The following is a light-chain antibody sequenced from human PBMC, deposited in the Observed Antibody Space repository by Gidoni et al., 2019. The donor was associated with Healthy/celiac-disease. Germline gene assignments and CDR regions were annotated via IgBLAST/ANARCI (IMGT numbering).Light chain of an antibody. CDR2: AAS. V-gene: IGKV1-39*01. J-gene: IGKJ3*01. CDR1: QSISSY. Sequence: DIQMTQSPSSLSASVGDRVTITCRASQSISSYLNWYQQKPGKAPKLLIYAASSLQSGVPSGFSGSGSGTDFTLTISSLQPEDFATYYCQQSYSTPQFTFGPXTKVDIK. CDR3: QQSYSTPQFT.